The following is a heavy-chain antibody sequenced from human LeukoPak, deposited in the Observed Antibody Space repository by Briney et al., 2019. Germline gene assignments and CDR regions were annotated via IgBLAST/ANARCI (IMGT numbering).Heavy chain of an antibody. Sequence: ASVKVSCKASGYTFTGYYMHWVRQAPGQGLEWMGWMNPNSGNTGYAQKFQGRVTMTRNTSISTAYMELSSLRSEDTAVYYCAREGNSGAFDIWGQGTMVTVSS. CDR2: MNPNSGNT. V-gene: IGHV1-8*02. CDR3: AREGNSGAFDI. J-gene: IGHJ3*02. CDR1: GYTFTGYY. D-gene: IGHD4-23*01.